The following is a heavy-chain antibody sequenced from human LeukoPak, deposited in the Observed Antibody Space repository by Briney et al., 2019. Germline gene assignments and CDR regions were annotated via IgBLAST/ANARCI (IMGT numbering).Heavy chain of an antibody. D-gene: IGHD1-26*01. CDR1: GFTFSSYS. CDR2: ISSSSSYI. J-gene: IGHJ4*02. V-gene: IGHV3-21*01. Sequence: GGSLRLSCAASGFTFSSYSMNWVRQAPGKGLEWVSSISSSSSYIYYADSVKGRFTISRDNAKNSLYLQMNSLRAEDTAVYYCARDIGWSGGYDFDYWGQGTLAPVSS. CDR3: ARDIGWSGGYDFDY.